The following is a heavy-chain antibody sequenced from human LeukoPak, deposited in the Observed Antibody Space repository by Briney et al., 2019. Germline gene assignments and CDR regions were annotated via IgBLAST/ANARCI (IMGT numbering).Heavy chain of an antibody. CDR2: IYPGETA. V-gene: IGHV4-34*01. Sequence: PSETLSLTCAVSDGSFSNYYWSWFRQSPGEGLEWIAEIYPGETAKYNPSLWSRDTISADTSKSQFSLRLSSVTAADTAVYYCAGYHQWFLNDRWGQGTLVTVSS. CDR1: DGSFSNYY. CDR3: AGYHQWFLNDR. J-gene: IGHJ5*02. D-gene: IGHD2-8*01.